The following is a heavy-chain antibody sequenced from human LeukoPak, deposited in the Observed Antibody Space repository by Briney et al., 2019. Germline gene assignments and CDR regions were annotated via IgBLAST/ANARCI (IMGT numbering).Heavy chain of an antibody. V-gene: IGHV4-59*08. Sequence: SETLSLTCTVSGGSISSYYWSWIRQPPGKGLEWIGYIYYSGSTSYNPSLKSRVTISVDTSKNQFSLKLSSVTAADTAVYYCARHLGEVVVAATYYYGMDVWGQGTTVTVSS. CDR3: ARHLGEVVVAATYYYGMDV. J-gene: IGHJ6*02. D-gene: IGHD2-15*01. CDR2: IYYSGST. CDR1: GGSISSYY.